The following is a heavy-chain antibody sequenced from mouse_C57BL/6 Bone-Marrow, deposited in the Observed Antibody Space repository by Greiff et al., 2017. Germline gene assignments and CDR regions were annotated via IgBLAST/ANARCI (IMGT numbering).Heavy chain of an antibody. CDR2: ISSGGSST. D-gene: IGHD1-1*01. V-gene: IGHV5-6*01. J-gene: IGHJ2*01. CDR3: ASTYYGSSYDY. Sequence: EVMLVESGGDLVKPGGSLKLSCAASGFTFSSYGMSWVRQTPDKRLEWVATISSGGSSTYYQDSVKGRFTISIDNAKNTLYLQMSSLKSEDTAMYYCASTYYGSSYDYWGQGTTLTVSS. CDR1: GFTFSSYG.